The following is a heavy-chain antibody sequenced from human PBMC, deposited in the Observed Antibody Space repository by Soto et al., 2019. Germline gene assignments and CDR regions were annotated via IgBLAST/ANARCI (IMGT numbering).Heavy chain of an antibody. V-gene: IGHV4-39*01. Sequence: QLQLQESGPRLVKPSETLSLTCSVSGGSISSSSYSWGWIRQPPGKGLEWIGTIYYSGSTHYNPSFEGRVAISADTPNSQLSLRLPSVSAADPAVYYCGRQPGHCDSTTSFAYYSVDVWGQGTTVTVS. J-gene: IGHJ6*01. CDR1: GGSISSSSYS. CDR3: GRQPGHCDSTTSFAYYSVDV. CDR2: IYYSGST. D-gene: IGHD2-2*01.